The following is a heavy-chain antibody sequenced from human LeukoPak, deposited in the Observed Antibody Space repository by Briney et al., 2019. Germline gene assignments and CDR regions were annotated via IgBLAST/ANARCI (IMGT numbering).Heavy chain of an antibody. CDR3: ARGVRAIY. D-gene: IGHD2-2*01. Sequence: SETLSLTCAVYGGSFSGYYWSWIRQPPGKGLEWIGEINRSGSTNYNPSLKSRVTISVDTSKNQFSLKLSSVTAADTAVYYCARGVRAIYWGQGTLVTVSS. V-gene: IGHV4-34*01. CDR1: GGSFSGYY. J-gene: IGHJ4*02. CDR2: INRSGST.